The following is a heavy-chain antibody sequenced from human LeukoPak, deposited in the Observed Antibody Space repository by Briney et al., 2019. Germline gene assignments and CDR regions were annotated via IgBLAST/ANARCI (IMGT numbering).Heavy chain of an antibody. D-gene: IGHD1-26*01. CDR1: GFTFSSYA. CDR3: AKVRSGSFHVIYFDY. V-gene: IGHV3-23*01. CDR2: ITGDAGDT. J-gene: IGHJ4*02. Sequence: SGGSLRLSCAASGFTFSSYAMNWVRQTPVKGLEWVSFITGDAGDTSYANSVKGRFTISRDNSKNTLFLHMNSLRAEDTAVYYCAKVRSGSFHVIYFDYWGQGTLVTVSS.